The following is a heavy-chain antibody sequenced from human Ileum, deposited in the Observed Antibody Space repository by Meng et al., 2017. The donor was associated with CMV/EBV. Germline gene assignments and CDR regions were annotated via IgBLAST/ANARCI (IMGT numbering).Heavy chain of an antibody. CDR2: MSPNTGNT. J-gene: IGHJ4*02. V-gene: IGHV1-8*01. Sequence: QVQLVQSGAEVKKPGASVKVSCKASGYTFTSSDVNWVRQATGQGLEWMGWMSPNTGNTGYAHKFKGRVTMTRNTSISTAYMELSSLRSEDTAVYYCARNGIFFDYWGQGALVTVSS. D-gene: IGHD1-1*01. CDR1: GYTFTSSD. CDR3: ARNGIFFDY.